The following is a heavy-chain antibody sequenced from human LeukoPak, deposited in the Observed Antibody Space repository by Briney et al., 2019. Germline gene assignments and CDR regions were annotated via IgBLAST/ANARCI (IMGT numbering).Heavy chain of an antibody. Sequence: SETLSLTCTVSGGSISSYYWSWIRQPPGKGLEWIGEINHSGSTNYNPSLKSRVTISVDTSKNQFSLKLSSVTAADTAVYYCARGGIYYDILTGYYYWGQGTLVTVSS. CDR3: ARGGIYYDILTGYYY. CDR1: GGSISSYY. V-gene: IGHV4-34*01. J-gene: IGHJ4*02. D-gene: IGHD3-9*01. CDR2: INHSGST.